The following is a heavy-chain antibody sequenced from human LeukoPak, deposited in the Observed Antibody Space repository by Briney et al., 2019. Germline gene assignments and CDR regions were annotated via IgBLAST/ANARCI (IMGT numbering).Heavy chain of an antibody. J-gene: IGHJ6*03. D-gene: IGHD6-13*01. Sequence: PGGSLRLSCAASGFTFSSYSMNWVRQAPGKGLEWVSFISSSSSYIYYVDSVKGRFTIPRDNAKNSLYLQMNSLRAEDTAVYYCARVLPQQLPQNYYYYYYMDVWGKGTTVTISS. CDR1: GFTFSSYS. CDR3: ARVLPQQLPQNYYYYYYMDV. CDR2: ISSSSSYI. V-gene: IGHV3-21*01.